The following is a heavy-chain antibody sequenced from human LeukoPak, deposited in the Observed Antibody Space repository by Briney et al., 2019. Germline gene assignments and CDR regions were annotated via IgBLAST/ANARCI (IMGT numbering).Heavy chain of an antibody. J-gene: IGHJ4*02. CDR1: GGSISSYY. V-gene: IGHV4-59*08. CDR2: IFHTGDT. CDR3: ARHPLRGGFDF. Sequence: SETLSLTCTVSGGSISSYYWSWIRQPPGKGLEWIAYIFHTGDTRYNPFLKSRIIISLDTSKNQFSLKLNSVTAADTAVYYCARHPLRGGFDFWGQGALVTVSS.